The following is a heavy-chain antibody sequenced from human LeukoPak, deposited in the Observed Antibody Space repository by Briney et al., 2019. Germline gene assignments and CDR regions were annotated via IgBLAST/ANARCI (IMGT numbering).Heavy chain of an antibody. J-gene: IGHJ6*02. Sequence: GASVKVSCKVSGYTLTELSMHWVRQAPGKGLEWMGGFDPEDGETIYAQKFQGRVTMTEDTSTDTAYMGLSSLRSEDTAVYYCATGGYCSGGSCFRGSSSPKLYYYYYGMDVWGQGTTVTVSS. V-gene: IGHV1-24*01. CDR1: GYTLTELS. CDR2: FDPEDGET. D-gene: IGHD2-15*01. CDR3: ATGGYCSGGSCFRGSSSPKLYYYYYGMDV.